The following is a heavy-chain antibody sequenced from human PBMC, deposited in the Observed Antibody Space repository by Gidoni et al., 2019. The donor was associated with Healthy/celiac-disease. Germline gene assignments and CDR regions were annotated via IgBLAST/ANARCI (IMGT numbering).Heavy chain of an antibody. J-gene: IGHJ4*02. CDR3: ARCLDSSWYDPNDY. D-gene: IGHD6-13*01. V-gene: IGHV1-8*01. CDR1: GYNFTSYD. CDR2: MNPNRGNT. Sequence: QVQLLQSGAEVTKPGASVKVSCKDSGYNFTSYDINWVRQATGQGLEWLGGMNPNRGNTGYAPKFQGTVTLTRNTSISTAYMELSSLRSEDTAVYYCARCLDSSWYDPNDYWGQGTLVTVSS.